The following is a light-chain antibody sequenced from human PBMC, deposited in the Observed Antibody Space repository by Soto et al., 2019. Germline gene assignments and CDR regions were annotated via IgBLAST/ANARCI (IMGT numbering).Light chain of an antibody. J-gene: IGLJ1*01. CDR3: ETWDSKNQV. Sequence: QSVLTQSASASASLGSSVKFSCTLRSGHNSYVGHLMKLERSGGYNKGSGVSDRFSGSSSGADCYFTFSNLQSEDEADYYCETWDSKNQVFGTGTKLTVL. CDR2: LERSGGY. V-gene: IGLV4-60*04. CDR1: SGHNSYV.